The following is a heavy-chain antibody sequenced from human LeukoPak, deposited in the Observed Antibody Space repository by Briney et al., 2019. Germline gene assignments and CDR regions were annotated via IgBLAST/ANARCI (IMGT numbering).Heavy chain of an antibody. Sequence: PGRSLRLSCAASEFTFSSYAMHWVRQAPGKGLVWVSRINSDGSSTSYADSVKGRFTISRDNAKNTLYLQMNSLRAEDTAVYYCARDIGVGATTSFDYWGQGTLVTVSS. CDR1: EFTFSSYA. CDR3: ARDIGVGATTSFDY. D-gene: IGHD1-26*01. CDR2: INSDGSST. J-gene: IGHJ4*02. V-gene: IGHV3-74*01.